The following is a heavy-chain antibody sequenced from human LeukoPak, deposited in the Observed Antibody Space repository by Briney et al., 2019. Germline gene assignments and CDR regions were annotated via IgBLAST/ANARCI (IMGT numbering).Heavy chain of an antibody. J-gene: IGHJ4*02. V-gene: IGHV3-48*03. CDR3: ARTQWLAPLDY. CDR1: GFTFSSYA. CDR2: ISGSGSTI. Sequence: GGSLRLSCSASGFTFSSYAMNWVRQAPGKGLEWVSYISGSGSTIYYADSVKGRFTISRDNAKNSLYLQMNSLRAEDTAVYYCARTQWLAPLDYWGQGTLVTVSS. D-gene: IGHD6-19*01.